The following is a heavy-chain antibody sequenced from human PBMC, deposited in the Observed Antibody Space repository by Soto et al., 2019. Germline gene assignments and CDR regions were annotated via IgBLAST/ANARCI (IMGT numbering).Heavy chain of an antibody. CDR1: GYTFTSYG. CDR2: ISAYNGNT. J-gene: IGHJ6*02. D-gene: IGHD1-26*01. Sequence: QVQLVQSGAEVKKPGDSVKVSCKASGYTFTSYGISWVRQAPGQGLEWMGWISAYNGNTNYAQKLQGRVTMTTDTSTSTAYMELRSLRSYDTAAYYCARDMSGSYPIYYYYGMDVWGQETTVTVSS. CDR3: ARDMSGSYPIYYYYGMDV. V-gene: IGHV1-18*01.